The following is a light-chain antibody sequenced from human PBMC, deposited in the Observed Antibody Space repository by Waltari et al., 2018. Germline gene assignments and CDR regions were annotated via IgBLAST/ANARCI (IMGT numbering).Light chain of an antibody. J-gene: IGLJ3*02. CDR2: VNSDGSH. CDR1: SGYSSNV. CDR3: QTGGHGTWV. Sequence: LVLTQSPSASASLGASVKLTCTLSSGYSSNVIAWLQQQPGKGTRYLMKVNSDGSHRKGDVIPDRFASSNSVTECYLTISSLQSEEEADYYCQTGGHGTWVFGGGTKLTVL. V-gene: IGLV4-69*01.